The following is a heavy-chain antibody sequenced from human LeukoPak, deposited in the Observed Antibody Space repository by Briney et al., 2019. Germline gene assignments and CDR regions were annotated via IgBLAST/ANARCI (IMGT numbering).Heavy chain of an antibody. CDR1: GFTFSSYA. D-gene: IGHD3-3*01. CDR3: AKAWALRFLECLLYIDY. V-gene: IGHV3-23*01. CDR2: ISGSGGST. J-gene: IGHJ4*02. Sequence: GGSLRLSCAASGFTFSSYAMSWVRQAPGKGLEWVSAISGSGGSTYYADSVKGRFTISRDNSKNTLYLQMNSLRAEDTAVYYCAKAWALRFLECLLYIDYWGQGTLVTVSS.